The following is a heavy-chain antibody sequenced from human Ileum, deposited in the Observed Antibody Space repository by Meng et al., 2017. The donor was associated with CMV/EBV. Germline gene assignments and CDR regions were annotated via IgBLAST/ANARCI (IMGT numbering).Heavy chain of an antibody. CDR2: TDWYASSI. CDR3: ARANFAAAVLYWHFDL. Sequence: GFAFDDYGMSWLRQAPGKGLEWVSGTDWYASSIDYGESVKRRFTISRDNAKNSLFLQMNSPRAEDTAVYYCARANFAAAVLYWHFDLWRRGTLVTVSS. D-gene: IGHD2-2*01. V-gene: IGHV3-20*03. J-gene: IGHJ2*01. CDR1: GFAFDDYG.